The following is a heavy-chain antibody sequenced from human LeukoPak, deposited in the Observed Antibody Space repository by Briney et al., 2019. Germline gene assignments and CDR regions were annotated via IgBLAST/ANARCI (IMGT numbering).Heavy chain of an antibody. D-gene: IGHD3-16*01. V-gene: IGHV4-34*01. Sequence: PSETLSLTCAVYGGSLSGYYWSWIRQPPGKGLEWIGEVHHSGSTNYNPSLKSRVTISVDTSRNHFFLKLTSVTAADTAVYFCARGRGITSTGWFDPWGQGTLVTVSS. CDR3: ARGRGITSTGWFDP. CDR1: GGSLSGYY. J-gene: IGHJ5*02. CDR2: VHHSGST.